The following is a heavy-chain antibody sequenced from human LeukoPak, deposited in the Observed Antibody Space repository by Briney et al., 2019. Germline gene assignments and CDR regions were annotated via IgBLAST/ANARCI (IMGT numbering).Heavy chain of an antibody. V-gene: IGHV3-20*01. J-gene: IGHJ5*02. D-gene: IGHD3-22*01. CDR1: GFTFDDYG. CDR3: ARVGYDSSGYYYSP. Sequence: GGSLRLSCAASGFTFDDYGMSWVRQAPGKGLEWVSGINWNGGSTGYADSVKGRFTISRDNAKNPLYLQMNSLRAEDTALYHCARVGYDSSGYYYSPWGQGTLVTVSS. CDR2: INWNGGST.